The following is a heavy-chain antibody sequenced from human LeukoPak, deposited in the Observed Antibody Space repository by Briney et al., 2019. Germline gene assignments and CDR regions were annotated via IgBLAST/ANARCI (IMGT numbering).Heavy chain of an antibody. CDR1: GGSFSGYY. Sequence: SETLSLTCAVYGGSFSGYYWSWIRQPPGKGLEWIGEISHSGSTNYNPSLKSRVTISVDRSKNQFSLKLSSVTAADTAVYYCARLVVEEANFDYWGQGTLVTVSS. CDR3: ARLVVEEANFDY. V-gene: IGHV4-34*01. D-gene: IGHD2-15*01. CDR2: ISHSGST. J-gene: IGHJ4*02.